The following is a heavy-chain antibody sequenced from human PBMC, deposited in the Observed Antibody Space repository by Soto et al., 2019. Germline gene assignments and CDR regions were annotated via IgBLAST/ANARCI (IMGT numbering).Heavy chain of an antibody. D-gene: IGHD2-15*01. CDR2: VSSYNDNR. CDR3: ARGRYCLTGRCFPNWFDS. V-gene: IGHV1-18*01. Sequence: ASVKVSCKASGYTFTIYGISCVRQSPLQWLEWMGWVSSYNDNRVYAQQLQGRVTMTTDKSTGTAYMELRSLRSDDTAVYFCARGRYCLTGRCFPNWFDSWGQGTLVTVSS. CDR1: GYTFTIYG. J-gene: IGHJ5*01.